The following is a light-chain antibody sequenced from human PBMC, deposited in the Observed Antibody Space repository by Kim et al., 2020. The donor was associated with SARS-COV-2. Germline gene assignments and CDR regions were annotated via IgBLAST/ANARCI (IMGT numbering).Light chain of an antibody. CDR1: NLGGRY. CDR3: QAWDNNAAI. CDR2: QDI. J-gene: IGLJ2*01. V-gene: IGLV3-1*01. Sequence: SYELTQPPSVSVSPGQTATIPCSGDNLGGRYVSWYQQRPGQTPVLVMYQDIERPSGIPDRFSGSNSGNTDTLTISGTQAMDEADYYCQAWDNNAAIFGGG.